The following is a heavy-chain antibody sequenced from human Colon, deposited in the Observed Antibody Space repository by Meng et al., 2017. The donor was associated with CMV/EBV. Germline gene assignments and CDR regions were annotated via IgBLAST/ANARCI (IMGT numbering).Heavy chain of an antibody. Sequence: GESLKISCAASGFTFSSSWMHWVRQAPGRGLEWVSVIYSGGSTYYADSVKGRFTISRDNAMNTLYLQMNSLSTEDSAVYFCAKGHQYYGSGGYGYYYGMDVWGQGTTVTVSS. J-gene: IGHJ6*02. CDR2: IYSGGST. CDR1: GFTFSSSW. V-gene: IGHV3-66*02. CDR3: AKGHQYYGSGGYGYYYGMDV. D-gene: IGHD3-10*01.